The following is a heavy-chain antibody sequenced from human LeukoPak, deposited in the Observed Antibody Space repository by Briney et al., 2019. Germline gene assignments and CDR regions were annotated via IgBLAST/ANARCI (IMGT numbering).Heavy chain of an antibody. CDR2: IRYDGSNK. V-gene: IGHV3-30*02. Sequence: PGGSLRLSCAASGFTFSSYGMHWVRQAPGKGLEWVAFIRYDGSNKYYADSVKGRFTISRDNSKNTLYLQMNSLRAEDTAVYYCAKDIDTDLAYCGGDCYLWGQGTLVTVSS. CDR3: AKDIDTDLAYCGGDCYL. D-gene: IGHD2-21*02. CDR1: GFTFSSYG. J-gene: IGHJ4*02.